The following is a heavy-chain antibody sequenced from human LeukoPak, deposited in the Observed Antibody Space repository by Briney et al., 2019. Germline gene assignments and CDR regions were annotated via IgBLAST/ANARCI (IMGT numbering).Heavy chain of an antibody. CDR3: ARGGWFGESPFDY. V-gene: IGHV4-61*02. D-gene: IGHD3-10*01. Sequence: SETLSLTCTVSGGSISSGPYYWSWIRQPAGKGLEWIGRNYTSGSTNYNPSLKSRVTISLDTSKNQFSLKLSYVSAADTAVYYCARGGWFGESPFDYWGQGTLVSVSS. CDR1: GGSISSGPYY. J-gene: IGHJ4*02. CDR2: NYTSGST.